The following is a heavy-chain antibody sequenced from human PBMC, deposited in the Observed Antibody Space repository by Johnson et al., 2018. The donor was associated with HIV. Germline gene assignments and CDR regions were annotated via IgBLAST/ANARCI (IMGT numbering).Heavy chain of an antibody. D-gene: IGHD4-23*01. Sequence: VQLVESGGGLVQPGGSLRLSCAASGFTFSSYWMSWVRQAPGKGLEWVSVIYSGGSTYYADSVKGGFTISRDNSKNTRYLQMNSLRAEDTAVYYCARGLRRTTVGNDAFDIWGQGTMVTVSS. CDR3: ARGLRRTTVGNDAFDI. V-gene: IGHV3-66*01. CDR1: GFTFSSYW. J-gene: IGHJ3*02. CDR2: IYSGGST.